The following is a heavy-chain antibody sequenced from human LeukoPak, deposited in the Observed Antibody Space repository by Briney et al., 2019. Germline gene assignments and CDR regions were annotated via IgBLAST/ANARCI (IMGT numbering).Heavy chain of an antibody. CDR2: IYHSGST. Sequence: XXGYIYHSGSTNYNPSLKSRVTISVDTSKNQFSLKLSSVTAADTAVYYCARGGGYASPIGYWGQGALVTVSS. D-gene: IGHD5-12*01. V-gene: IGHV4-59*09. CDR3: ARGGGYASPIGY. J-gene: IGHJ4*02.